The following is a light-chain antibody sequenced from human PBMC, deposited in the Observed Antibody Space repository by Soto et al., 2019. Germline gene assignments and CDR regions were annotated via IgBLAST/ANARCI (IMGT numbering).Light chain of an antibody. Sequence: QSALTQPASVSGSPGQSITISCTGTSSDIGGYNYVSWYQQLPGKVPKLIIYDVSNRPSGVSDRFSGSKSGNAASLTISGRQAEDDADYYCRSYTRTSTLYVFGTGTKVTVL. CDR1: SSDIGGYNY. CDR2: DVS. CDR3: RSYTRTSTLYV. J-gene: IGLJ1*01. V-gene: IGLV2-14*03.